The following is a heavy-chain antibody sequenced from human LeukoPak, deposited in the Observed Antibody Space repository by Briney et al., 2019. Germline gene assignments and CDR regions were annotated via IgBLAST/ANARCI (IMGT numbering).Heavy chain of an antibody. V-gene: IGHV1-2*06. D-gene: IGHD2-15*01. CDR3: ARDKGYCSGGSCYGEVSTHDAFDI. Sequence: ASVKVSCKASGYTFTGYYMHWVRQAPGQGLEWMGRINPNSGGTNYAQKFQGRVTMTRDTSLSTAYMALSRLRSDDTAVYYCARDKGYCSGGSCYGEVSTHDAFDIWGQGTMVTVSS. CDR2: INPNSGGT. J-gene: IGHJ3*02. CDR1: GYTFTGYY.